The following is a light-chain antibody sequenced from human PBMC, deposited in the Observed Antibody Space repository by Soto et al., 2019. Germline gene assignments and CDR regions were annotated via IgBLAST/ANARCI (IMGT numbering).Light chain of an antibody. Sequence: DIVLTQSPDSLPVSLGERATINCKSSQSVLYSSNNKNYLAWYQQKPGQPPKLLIYWASTRESGVPDRFSGSGSGTDFTLTISSLQAEDVAVYYCQQYNNWPTFGQGTKVEIK. J-gene: IGKJ1*01. CDR3: QQYNNWPT. V-gene: IGKV4-1*01. CDR2: WAS. CDR1: QSVLYSSNNKNY.